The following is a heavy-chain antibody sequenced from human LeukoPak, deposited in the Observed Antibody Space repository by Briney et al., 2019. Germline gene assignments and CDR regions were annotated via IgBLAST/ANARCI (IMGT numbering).Heavy chain of an antibody. CDR1: GGSISSYY. V-gene: IGHV4-59*01. CDR2: IYYSGST. CDR3: AKEQDSSWPH. Sequence: SETLSLTCTVSGGSISSYYWSWIRQPPGKGLEWIGYIYYSGSTNYSPSLKSRLTISVDTSKNQFSLKLSSVTAADTAIYYCAKEQDSSWPHWGQGTLVTVSS. J-gene: IGHJ4*02. D-gene: IGHD6-13*01.